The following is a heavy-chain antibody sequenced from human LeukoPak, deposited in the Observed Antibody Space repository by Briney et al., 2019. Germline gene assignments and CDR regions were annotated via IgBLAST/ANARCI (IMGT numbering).Heavy chain of an antibody. D-gene: IGHD2-2*01. CDR2: INPNTGGT. Sequence: AASVKVSCKASGYTFSGYYIHWVRQAPGQGLEWMGWINPNTGGTKYAQRFQDRVTMTRDTSISTAYMEVSRLRYDDTAVYYCARGYYAFFEFDYWGQGTLVTVSS. V-gene: IGHV1-2*02. J-gene: IGHJ4*02. CDR1: GYTFSGYY. CDR3: ARGYYAFFEFDY.